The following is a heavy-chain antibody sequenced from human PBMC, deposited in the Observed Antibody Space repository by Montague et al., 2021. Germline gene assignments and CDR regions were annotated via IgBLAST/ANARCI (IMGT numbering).Heavy chain of an antibody. Sequence: SETLSLTCAVSGGSISSYEYYWTWIRQPAGRGLEWIGRVYKRGDTNTNPSLRSRFTLSVDTSKNHFSLTLTSVTAADTAVYFCARDSPVVEPWVGEHKGAFDIWGQGTMDTVSS. CDR1: GGSISSYEYY. CDR3: ARDSPVVEPWVGEHKGAFDI. D-gene: IGHD3-10*01. J-gene: IGHJ3*02. CDR2: VYKRGDT. V-gene: IGHV4-4*07.